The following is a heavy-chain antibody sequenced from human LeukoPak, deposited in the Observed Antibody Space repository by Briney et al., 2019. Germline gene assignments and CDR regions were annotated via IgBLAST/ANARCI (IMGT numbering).Heavy chain of an antibody. CDR1: GGSFSGYY. V-gene: IGHV4-34*01. CDR2: INHSGST. J-gene: IGHJ5*02. Sequence: PSETLSLTCAVYGGSFSGYYWSWIRQPPGKGLEWIGEINHSGSTNYNPSVKSRVTISVDTSKNHFSLKLSSVTATDTAVYYCAREGWTRCYGSGGNWFDPWGQGTLVIVSS. D-gene: IGHD3-10*01. CDR3: AREGWTRCYGSGGNWFDP.